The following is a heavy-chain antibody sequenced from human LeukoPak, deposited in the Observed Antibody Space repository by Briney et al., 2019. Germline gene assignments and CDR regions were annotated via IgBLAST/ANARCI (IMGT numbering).Heavy chain of an antibody. D-gene: IGHD7-27*01. Sequence: SETLSLTCAVYGGSFSGYYWSWSRRPPGKGLEWIGEINHSGSTNYNPSLKSRVTISVDTSKNQFSLKLSSVTAADTAVYYCARGPAFLTGFDYWGQGTLVTVSS. CDR1: GGSFSGYY. CDR3: ARGPAFLTGFDY. V-gene: IGHV4-34*01. J-gene: IGHJ4*02. CDR2: INHSGST.